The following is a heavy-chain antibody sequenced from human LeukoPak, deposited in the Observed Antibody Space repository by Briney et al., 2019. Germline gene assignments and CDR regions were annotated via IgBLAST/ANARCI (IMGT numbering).Heavy chain of an antibody. CDR3: ARVRLGYYYDSSGYYHFDY. D-gene: IGHD3-22*01. CDR1: GYTFTGYY. V-gene: IGHV1-2*02. CDR2: INPNSGGT. J-gene: IGHJ4*02. Sequence: ASVKVSCKASGYTFTGYYMHWVRQAPGQGLEWMGWINPNSGGTNYAQKFQGRVTMTRDTSISTAYMELSRLRSDDTAVYYCARVRLGYYYDSSGYYHFDYWGQGTLVTVSS.